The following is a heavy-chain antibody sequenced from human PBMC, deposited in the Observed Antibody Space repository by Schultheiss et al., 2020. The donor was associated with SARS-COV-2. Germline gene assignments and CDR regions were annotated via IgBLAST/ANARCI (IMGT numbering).Heavy chain of an antibody. J-gene: IGHJ5*02. CDR2: ISSSSSYI. CDR1: GFTFSSYA. Sequence: GESLKISCAASGFTFSSYAMHWVRQAPGKGLEWVSSISSSSSYIYYADSVKGRFTISRDNAKNSLYLQMNSLRAEDTAVYYCARDGDTAYYDFWSGYYTEGSWFDPWGQGTLVTVSS. V-gene: IGHV3-21*01. CDR3: ARDGDTAYYDFWSGYYTEGSWFDP. D-gene: IGHD3-3*01.